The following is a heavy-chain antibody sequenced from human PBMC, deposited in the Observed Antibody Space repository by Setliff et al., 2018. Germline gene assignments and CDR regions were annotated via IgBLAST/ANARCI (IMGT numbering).Heavy chain of an antibody. CDR3: ARGGERYHTAN. Sequence: SETLSLTCTVSGASVSGNSYYWGWIRQPPGKGLEWIASTYYSGSTYYNPSLKSRVTISVDTSKNQFSLKLSSVTAADTAVYYCARGGERYHTANWGQGLLVTVSS. V-gene: IGHV4-39*07. D-gene: IGHD2-2*01. CDR2: TYYSGST. CDR1: GASVSGNSYY. J-gene: IGHJ4*02.